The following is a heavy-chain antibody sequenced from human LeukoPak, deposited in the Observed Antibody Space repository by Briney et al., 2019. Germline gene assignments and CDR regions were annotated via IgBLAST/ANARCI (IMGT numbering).Heavy chain of an antibody. J-gene: IGHJ4*02. CDR1: GGSISSSNW. V-gene: IGHV4-4*02. Sequence: SGTLSLTCAVSGGSISSSNWWSWVRPPPGKGLEWIGEVYYSGTTKYNPSLKSRVTISVDRSKNQFSLKLTSVTAADTAVYYCARGGSQGAYSSGLDYWGQGTLVTVSS. CDR3: ARGGSQGAYSSGLDY. D-gene: IGHD6-19*01. CDR2: VYYSGTT.